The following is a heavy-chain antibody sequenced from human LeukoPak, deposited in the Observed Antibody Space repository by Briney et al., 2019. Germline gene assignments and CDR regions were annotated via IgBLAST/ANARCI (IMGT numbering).Heavy chain of an antibody. CDR1: GGSISSSSYY. CDR2: IYYSGST. CDR3: ARDYDYGDYGY. J-gene: IGHJ4*02. D-gene: IGHD4-17*01. Sequence: PSETLSLTCTVSGGSISSSSYYWGWIRQPPGKGLEWIGSIYYSGSTYYNPSLKSRVTISVDTSKNQFSLKLSPVTAADTAVYYCARDYDYGDYGYWGQGTLVTVSS. V-gene: IGHV4-39*07.